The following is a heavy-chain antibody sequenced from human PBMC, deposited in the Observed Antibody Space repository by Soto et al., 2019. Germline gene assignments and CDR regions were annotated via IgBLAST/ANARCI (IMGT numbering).Heavy chain of an antibody. Sequence: SGPTLVNPTQTLTLTCTFSGFSLSTSGVGVGWIRQPPGKALEWLALIYWNDDKRYSPSLKSRLTITKDTSKNQVVLTMTNMDPVDTATYYCEHRAAQYYYDSWFDPWGQGTLVTVSS. V-gene: IGHV2-5*01. CDR2: IYWNDDK. D-gene: IGHD3-22*01. CDR3: EHRAAQYYYDSWFDP. CDR1: GFSLSTSGVG. J-gene: IGHJ5*02.